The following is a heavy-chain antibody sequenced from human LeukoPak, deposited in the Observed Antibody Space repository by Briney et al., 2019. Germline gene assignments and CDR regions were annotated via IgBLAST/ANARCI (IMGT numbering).Heavy chain of an antibody. CDR2: ISSSSSTI. J-gene: IGHJ4*02. Sequence: GGSLRLSCAASGFSFSDYSMNWVRQAPGKGLEWVSYISSSSSTIYYADSVKGRFTISRDNAKNSLYLQMNSLRAEDTAVYYCARGRRVITMIVVVNGLDYWGQGTLVTVSS. V-gene: IGHV3-48*01. CDR1: GFSFSDYS. CDR3: ARGRRVITMIVVVNGLDY. D-gene: IGHD3-22*01.